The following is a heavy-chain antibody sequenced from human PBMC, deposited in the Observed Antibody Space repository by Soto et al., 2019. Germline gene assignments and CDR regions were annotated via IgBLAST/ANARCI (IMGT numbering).Heavy chain of an antibody. CDR3: AKGSAESRPYYFDY. V-gene: IGHV3-23*01. J-gene: IGHJ4*02. CDR2: ISGSGGGT. Sequence: AQLLESGGALVQPGGSLRLSCAASGFTFSNYAMAWVRQAPAKGLEWFSAISGSGGGTYYADSVKGRFTISRDNSNKMLYLQMNSLRVEDTAIYYCAKGSAESRPYYFDYWGQGTLVTVSS. D-gene: IGHD3-22*01. CDR1: GFTFSNYA.